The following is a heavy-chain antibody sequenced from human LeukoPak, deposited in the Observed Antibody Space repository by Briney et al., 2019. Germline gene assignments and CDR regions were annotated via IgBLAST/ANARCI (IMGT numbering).Heavy chain of an antibody. Sequence: SQTLSLTCTVPGGSISSGGYYWSWIRQHPGKGLEWIGYIYYSGSTYYNPSLKSRVTISVDTSKNQFSLKLSSVTAADTAVYYCAREGLYFDWNWFDPWGQGTLVTVSS. CDR2: IYYSGST. CDR1: GGSISSGGYY. J-gene: IGHJ5*02. V-gene: IGHV4-31*03. CDR3: AREGLYFDWNWFDP. D-gene: IGHD3-9*01.